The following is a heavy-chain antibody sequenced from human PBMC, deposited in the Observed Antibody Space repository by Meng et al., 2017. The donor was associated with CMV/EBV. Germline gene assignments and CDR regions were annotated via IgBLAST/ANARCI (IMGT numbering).Heavy chain of an antibody. CDR3: ARESGILSSGRFLEWLLFRPPYGMDV. J-gene: IGHJ6*02. CDR2: IKQDGSEK. D-gene: IGHD3-3*01. V-gene: IGHV3-7*01. CDR1: GFTSSSYW. Sequence: GGSLRLSCAASGFTSSSYWMSWVRQAPGKGLEWVANIKQDGSEKYYVDSVKGRFTISRDNAKNSLYLQMNSLRAEDTAVYYCARESGILSSGRFLEWLLFRPPYGMDVWGQGTTVTVSS.